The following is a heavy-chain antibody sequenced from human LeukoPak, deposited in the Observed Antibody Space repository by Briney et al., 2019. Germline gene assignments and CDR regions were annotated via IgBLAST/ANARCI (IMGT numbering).Heavy chain of an antibody. CDR2: INPKSGGT. Sequence: ASVKVSCKASGYTFNGYYMHWVRQAPGQGLEWMGWINPKSGGTNYAQKFQGWVTMTRDTSISTAYMELSRLRSDDTAVYYGARVSRGSYLWEFDPWGQGTLVTVSS. V-gene: IGHV1-2*04. CDR1: GYTFNGYY. J-gene: IGHJ5*02. CDR3: ARVSRGSYLWEFDP. D-gene: IGHD1-26*01.